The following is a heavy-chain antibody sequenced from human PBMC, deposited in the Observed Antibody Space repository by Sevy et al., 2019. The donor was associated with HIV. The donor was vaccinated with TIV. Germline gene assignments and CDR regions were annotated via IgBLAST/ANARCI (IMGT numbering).Heavy chain of an antibody. J-gene: IGHJ6*02. D-gene: IGHD3-16*01. CDR2: ISSSGSTI. CDR1: GFTFSSYE. V-gene: IGHV3-48*03. CDR3: ATSGGVTDYGLDV. Sequence: GGSLRLSCEASGFTFSSYEMNRVRQAPGKGLEWVSYISSSGSTISYADSVKGRFTISRDNAKNSVSLQMNSLRAEDTAVYYCATSGGVTDYGLDVWGQGTTVTVSS.